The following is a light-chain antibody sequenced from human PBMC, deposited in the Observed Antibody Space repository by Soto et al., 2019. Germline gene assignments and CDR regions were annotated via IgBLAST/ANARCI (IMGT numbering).Light chain of an antibody. CDR2: GAS. CDR1: QDIAIY. Sequence: IQLTQSPSSLSASVGDIVTITCRSSQDIAIYLAWYQQKPGRAPKLLIFGASTLQSGVPSRFSGSGSGTDFTLTISSLQPEDFATYFCQQLNSYPPWTFGQGTKVDIK. CDR3: QQLNSYPPWT. J-gene: IGKJ1*01. V-gene: IGKV1-9*01.